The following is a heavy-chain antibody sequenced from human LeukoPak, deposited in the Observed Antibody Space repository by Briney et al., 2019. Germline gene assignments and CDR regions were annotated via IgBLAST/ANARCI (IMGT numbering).Heavy chain of an antibody. CDR1: GYSFTSYW. D-gene: IGHD2-2*01. CDR3: ARVRVPAATPGDYYYGMDV. V-gene: IGHV5-51*01. CDR2: IYPGDSDT. J-gene: IGHJ6*02. Sequence: GESLKISCKGSGYSFTSYWIGWVRQMPGKGLEWMGIIYPGDSDTRYSPSFQGQVTISADKSISTAYLQWSSLKASDTAMCYCARVRVPAATPGDYYYGMDVWGQGTTVTVSS.